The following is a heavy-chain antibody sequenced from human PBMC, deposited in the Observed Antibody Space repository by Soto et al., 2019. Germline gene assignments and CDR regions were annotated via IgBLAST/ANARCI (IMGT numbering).Heavy chain of an antibody. J-gene: IGHJ4*02. CDR3: ARATKTYDFWSGYYYFGSDNDY. CDR2: INHSGST. Sequence: QVQLQQWGAGLLKPSETLSLTCAVYGGSFSGYYWSWIRQPPGKGLEWIGEINHSGSTNYNPSLKSRVTISVDTSKNQFSLKLSSVTAADTAVYYCARATKTYDFWSGYYYFGSDNDYWGQGTLVTVSS. D-gene: IGHD3-3*01. CDR1: GGSFSGYY. V-gene: IGHV4-34*01.